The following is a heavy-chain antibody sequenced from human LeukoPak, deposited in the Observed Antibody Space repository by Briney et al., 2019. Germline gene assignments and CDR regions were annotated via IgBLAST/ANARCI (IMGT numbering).Heavy chain of an antibody. Sequence: ASVTVSCKASGGTFSSYAISWVRQAPGQGLEWMGGIIPIFGTANYAQRFQGRVTITADKSTSTAYMELSSLRSEDTAVYYCARGGRAYCSSTSCYGAFGIWGQGTMVTVSS. D-gene: IGHD2-2*01. CDR1: GGTFSSYA. V-gene: IGHV1-69*06. CDR3: ARGGRAYCSSTSCYGAFGI. J-gene: IGHJ3*02. CDR2: IIPIFGTA.